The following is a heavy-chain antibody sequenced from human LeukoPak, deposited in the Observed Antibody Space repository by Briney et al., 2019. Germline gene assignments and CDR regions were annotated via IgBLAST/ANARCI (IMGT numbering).Heavy chain of an antibody. Sequence: ASVKVSCKASGYTFTGYYMHWVRQAPGQGLEWMGRINPNSGGTNYAQKFQGRVTMTRDTSISTAYMELSRLRSDDTAVYYCARAGYCSCGSCSTAAFDIWGQGTMVTVSS. D-gene: IGHD2-15*01. J-gene: IGHJ3*02. CDR2: INPNSGGT. CDR3: ARAGYCSCGSCSTAAFDI. CDR1: GYTFTGYY. V-gene: IGHV1-2*06.